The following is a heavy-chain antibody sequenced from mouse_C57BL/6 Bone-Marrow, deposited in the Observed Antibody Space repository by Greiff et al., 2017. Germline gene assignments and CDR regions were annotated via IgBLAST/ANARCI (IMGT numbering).Heavy chain of an antibody. V-gene: IGHV5-6*01. Sequence: EVKLMESGGDLVKPGGSLKLSCAASGFTFSSYGMSWVRQTPDKRLEWVATISSGGSYTYYPDSVKGRFTISRDNAKNTLYLQMSSLKSEDTAMYYSARLTVVVFDYWGQGTTLTVSS. CDR3: ARLTVVVFDY. J-gene: IGHJ2*01. D-gene: IGHD1-1*01. CDR1: GFTFSSYG. CDR2: ISSGGSYT.